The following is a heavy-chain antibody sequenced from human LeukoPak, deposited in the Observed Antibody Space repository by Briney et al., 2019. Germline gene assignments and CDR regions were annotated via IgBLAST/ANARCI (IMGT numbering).Heavy chain of an antibody. J-gene: IGHJ5*02. Sequence: ASVQVSCKASGYTLTGYYMHWVRQAPGQGLEWMGWINPNSGGTNYEQKFQGRVTMTRDTSTNTAYMELSRLRSDDTAVYYCASCRITLVRGVTWGQGTLVTVSS. CDR2: INPNSGGT. CDR1: GYTLTGYY. V-gene: IGHV1-2*02. CDR3: ASCRITLVRGVT. D-gene: IGHD3-10*01.